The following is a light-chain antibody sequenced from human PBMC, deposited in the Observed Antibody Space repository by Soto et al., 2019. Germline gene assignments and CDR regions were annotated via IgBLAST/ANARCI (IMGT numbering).Light chain of an antibody. J-gene: IGKJ1*01. CDR1: QSVSYY. CDR2: DAS. Sequence: EIVLTQSQGTLSLSPGERATLSCRASQSVSYYLAWYQQKPGQAPRLLIYDASSRATGVPDRFSGSGSGTDFTLTINRLEPEDFAIYYCQQYGGSPRTFGQGTKVDIK. CDR3: QQYGGSPRT. V-gene: IGKV3-20*01.